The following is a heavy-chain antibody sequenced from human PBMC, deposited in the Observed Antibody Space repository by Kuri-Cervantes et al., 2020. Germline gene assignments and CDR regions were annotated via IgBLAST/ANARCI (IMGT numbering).Heavy chain of an antibody. V-gene: IGHV3-43D*04. CDR2: ISWDGSST. Sequence: GESLKISCAASGFTFDDYAMHWVRQAPGKGLEWVSFISWDGSSTYYADSVKGRFTISRDNNINALYLQMNSLRAEDTALYYCAKDIFYDSSGGYLDYWGQGTLVTVSS. D-gene: IGHD3-22*01. CDR1: GFTFDDYA. CDR3: AKDIFYDSSGGYLDY. J-gene: IGHJ4*02.